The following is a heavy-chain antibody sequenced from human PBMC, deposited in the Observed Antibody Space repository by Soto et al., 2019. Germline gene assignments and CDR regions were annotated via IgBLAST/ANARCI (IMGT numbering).Heavy chain of an antibody. V-gene: IGHV3-21*01. CDR3: ARLSGYDYYYYSVMYV. CDR2: ISSSSSYI. D-gene: IGHD5-12*01. Sequence: GGSLRLSCAASGFTFSSYSMTWVRQAPGKGLEWFSSISSSSSYIYYADSVKGRFTISRDNAKNSLYLQMNSLRAEDTAVYYCARLSGYDYYYYSVMYVWGQGTTVTVS. J-gene: IGHJ6*02. CDR1: GFTFSSYS.